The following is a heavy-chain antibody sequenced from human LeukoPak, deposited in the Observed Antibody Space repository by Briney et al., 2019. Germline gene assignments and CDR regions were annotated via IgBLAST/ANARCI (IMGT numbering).Heavy chain of an antibody. Sequence: SGGSLRLSCAASGFTFSSYAMSCVRQAPGNGLGWVSAISGIGGSTYYADSVKGRFTISRDNSKDTLYLQMNSLRAEDTAVYYCAAPRVGSGSYYKGSYYYGMDVWGKGTTVTVSS. CDR1: GFTFSSYA. J-gene: IGHJ6*04. CDR3: AAPRVGSGSYYKGSYYYGMDV. CDR2: ISGIGGST. D-gene: IGHD3-10*01. V-gene: IGHV3-23*01.